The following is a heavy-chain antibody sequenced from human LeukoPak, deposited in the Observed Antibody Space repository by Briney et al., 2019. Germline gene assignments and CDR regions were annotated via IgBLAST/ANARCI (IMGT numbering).Heavy chain of an antibody. Sequence: PSETLSPTCTVSGGSISSSSYYWGWIRQPPGKGLEWIGSIYYSGSTYYNPSLKSRVTISVDTSKNQFSLKLSSVTAADTAVYYCARLLYDGDYLRGQGTLVTVSS. CDR1: GGSISSSSYY. CDR2: IYYSGST. V-gene: IGHV4-39*01. J-gene: IGHJ4*02. D-gene: IGHD4-17*01. CDR3: ARLLYDGDYL.